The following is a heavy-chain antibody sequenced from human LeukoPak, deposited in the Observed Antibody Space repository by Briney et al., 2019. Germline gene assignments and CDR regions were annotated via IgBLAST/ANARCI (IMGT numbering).Heavy chain of an antibody. D-gene: IGHD3-10*01. CDR2: INPNRGGT. J-gene: IGHJ4*02. Sequence: ASVKVSCKASGYTFTGYYMHWVRQAPGQGLEWMGRINPNRGGTNYAQKFQGRVTMTRDTSISTAYMELSSLRSEDTAVYYCARDGGELGVRGVPTTGFDYWGQGTLVTVSS. CDR1: GYTFTGYY. CDR3: ARDGGELGVRGVPTTGFDY. V-gene: IGHV1-2*06.